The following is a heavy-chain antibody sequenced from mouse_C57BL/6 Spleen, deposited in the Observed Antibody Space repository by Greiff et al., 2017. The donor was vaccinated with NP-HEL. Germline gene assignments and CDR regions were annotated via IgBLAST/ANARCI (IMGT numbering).Heavy chain of an antibody. J-gene: IGHJ2*01. V-gene: IGHV1-42*01. CDR3: ARWGSNLDY. CDR1: GYSFTGYY. Sequence: LVESGPELVKPGASVKISCKASGYSFTGYYMNWVKQSPEKSLEWIGEINPSTGGTTYNQKFKAKATLTVDKSSSTAYMQLKSLTSEDSAVYYCARWGSNLDYWGQGTTLTVSS. CDR2: INPSTGGT. D-gene: IGHD2-5*01.